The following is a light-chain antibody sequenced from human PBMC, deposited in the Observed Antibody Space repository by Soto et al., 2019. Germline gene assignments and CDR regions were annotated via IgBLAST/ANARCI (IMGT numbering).Light chain of an antibody. V-gene: IGLV1-47*02. CDR3: SAWDDSLSGRV. CDR2: SNN. Sequence: QSVLTQPPSASGTPGQRVTISCSGSSSNIGSNYVYWYQQVPGTAPKLLIYSNNQRPSGVPDRFSGSRSGTSASLVISGLRSEDEAHYHCSAWDDSLSGRVFGGGTKATVL. J-gene: IGLJ2*01. CDR1: SSNIGSNY.